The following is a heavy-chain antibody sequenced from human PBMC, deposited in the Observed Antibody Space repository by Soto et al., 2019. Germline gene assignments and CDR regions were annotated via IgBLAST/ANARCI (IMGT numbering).Heavy chain of an antibody. CDR3: GRDHRTRAGDY. Sequence: QVQLVESGGTVVQVGGSLRLSCAASGFAFHGYAMHWVRQAPGKGLDWVAVIWYDGSEKYYADSVEGRFTISRDNSKNPLYLQMNSLRVEDTAVYYCGRDHRTRAGDYWGQGTLVAVSS. V-gene: IGHV3-33*01. CDR1: GFAFHGYA. D-gene: IGHD3-10*01. J-gene: IGHJ4*02. CDR2: IWYDGSEK.